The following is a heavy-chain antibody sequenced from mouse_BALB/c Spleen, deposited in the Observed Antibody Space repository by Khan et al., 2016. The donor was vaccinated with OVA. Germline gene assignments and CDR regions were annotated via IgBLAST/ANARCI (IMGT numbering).Heavy chain of an antibody. CDR1: GYTFTSYS. J-gene: IGHJ4*01. CDR3: AMFFHYHSIRVALDY. CDR2: INPSNGST. D-gene: IGHD1-1*01. Sequence: QVQLQQSGAELGRPGASVKMSCKAAGYTFTSYSMHWIKQRPGQGLEWIGDINPSNGSTNHNQNFRDKATLTADKSSSPAYMQLSSLTSEDSAVYYCAMFFHYHSIRVALDYWGQGTSVTVSS. V-gene: IGHV1-4*01.